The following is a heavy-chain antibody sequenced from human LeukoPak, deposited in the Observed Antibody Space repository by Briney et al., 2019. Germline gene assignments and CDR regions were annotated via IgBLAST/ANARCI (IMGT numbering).Heavy chain of an antibody. J-gene: IGHJ6*03. V-gene: IGHV3-7*01. CDR1: GFTVSSYW. CDR2: IKQAGGEK. CDR3: ARELGRYYMDV. Sequence: PGGSLRLSCAASGFTVSSYWMSWVRQAPGKGLGWVANIKQAGGEKYYVDSVKGRFTISRDNAKNSLYLQMNSLRAEDTAVYYCARELGRYYMDVWGKGTTVSASS.